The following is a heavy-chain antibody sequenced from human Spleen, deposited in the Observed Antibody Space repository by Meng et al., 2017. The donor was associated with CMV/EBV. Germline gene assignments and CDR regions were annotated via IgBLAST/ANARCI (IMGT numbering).Heavy chain of an antibody. CDR2: INPNSGDT. Sequence: SGYIFNANYVHWVRQAPGRGLEWMGWINPNSGDTNYAQKFQGRVTMTRDTSIRTVYTELRNLRYDDTAVYYCARDLSYGGSPRSDYWGQGTLVTVSS. CDR3: ARDLSYGGSPRSDY. V-gene: IGHV1-2*02. J-gene: IGHJ4*02. CDR1: GYIFNANY. D-gene: IGHD1-26*01.